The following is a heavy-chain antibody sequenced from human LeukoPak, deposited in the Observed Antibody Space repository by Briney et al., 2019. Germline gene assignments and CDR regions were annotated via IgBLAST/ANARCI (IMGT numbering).Heavy chain of an antibody. J-gene: IGHJ4*02. CDR1: GFSLTTNEVA. D-gene: IGHD5-24*01. CDR3: AHTRWTRGYFDY. V-gene: IGHV2-5*02. Sequence: SGPTLVKPTQTLTLTCTFSGFSLTTNEVAVGWIRQPPGKALEWLALIYWDDEKRYRPSLKDRLTITKDTSKNQVVLTMTNMDPVDTGTYYCAHTRWTRGYFDYWGQGALVTVSS. CDR2: IYWDDEK.